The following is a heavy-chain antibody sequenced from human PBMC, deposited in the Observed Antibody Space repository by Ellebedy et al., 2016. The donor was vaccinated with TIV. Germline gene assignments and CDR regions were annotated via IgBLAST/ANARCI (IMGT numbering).Heavy chain of an antibody. V-gene: IGHV4-39*07. J-gene: IGHJ4*02. CDR1: GDSISSTTYF. Sequence: MPSETLSLTCIVSGDSISSTTYFWGWIRQPQGKGLEGIGSLNYGGETYFDPSLKSRVTMSLDTSKNQFSLKVNSVTAADTAIYYCASHRGFYSGWSFDYWGQGTLITVSS. CDR3: ASHRGFYSGWSFDY. D-gene: IGHD5-12*01. CDR2: LNYGGET.